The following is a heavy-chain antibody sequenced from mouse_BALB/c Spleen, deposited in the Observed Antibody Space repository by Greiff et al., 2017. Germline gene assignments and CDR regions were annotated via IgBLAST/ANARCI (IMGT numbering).Heavy chain of an antibody. J-gene: IGHJ4*01. CDR2: ISSNGGST. Sequence: EVKLVESGGGLVQPGGSLKLSCAASGFTFSSYGMSWVRQTPDKRLELVATISSNGGSTYYPDTVKSRFTISRDNAKNTLYLQMSSLNSEDTAMYYCARDGYDYHCCAMDYWGQGTSVTVAA. CDR1: GFTFSSYG. CDR3: ARDGYDYHCCAMDY. D-gene: IGHD2-13*01. V-gene: IGHV5-6-3*01.